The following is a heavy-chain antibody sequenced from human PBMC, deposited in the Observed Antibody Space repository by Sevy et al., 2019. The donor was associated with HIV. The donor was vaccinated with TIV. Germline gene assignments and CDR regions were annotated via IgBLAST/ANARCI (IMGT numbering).Heavy chain of an antibody. V-gene: IGHV3-23*01. CDR2: ISGSGGST. CDR1: GFTFSSYA. CDR3: AKLPAYDYVWGSYRYTGGYCYYMDV. Sequence: GGSLRLSCAASGFTFSSYAMSWVRQAPGKGLEWVSAISGSGGSTYYADSVKGRFTISRENSKNTPELQMNSLRAEDTAVYYCAKLPAYDYVWGSYRYTGGYCYYMDVWGKGTTVPVSS. D-gene: IGHD3-16*02. J-gene: IGHJ6*03.